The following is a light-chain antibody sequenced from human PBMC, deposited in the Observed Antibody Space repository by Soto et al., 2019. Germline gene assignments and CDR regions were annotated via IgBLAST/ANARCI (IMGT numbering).Light chain of an antibody. CDR3: QHYGDSSWT. V-gene: IGKV3-20*01. CDR1: QSVSSTL. CDR2: GVS. Sequence: ELVLTQSPVALSLSSGERATLSCRASQSVSSTLLTWYQQKPGQAPRLLIYGVSSRATGIPDRFSGSGSGTDFTLTISRVEPEDFAVYFCQHYGDSSWTFAQGSRVEI. J-gene: IGKJ1*01.